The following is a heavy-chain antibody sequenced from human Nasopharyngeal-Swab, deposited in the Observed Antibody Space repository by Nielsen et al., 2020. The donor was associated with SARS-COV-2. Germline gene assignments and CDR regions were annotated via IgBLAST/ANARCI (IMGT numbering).Heavy chain of an antibody. J-gene: IGHJ6*03. CDR3: ARDGGNSSSWYWYYYYYMDV. CDR2: ISSSSSYI. Sequence: GESLKISCAASGFTFSSYSMNWVRQAPGKGLEWVSSISSSSSYIYYADSVKGRFTISRDNAKNSLYLQMNSPRAEDTAVYYCARDGGNSSSWYWYYYYYMDVWGKGTTVTVSS. D-gene: IGHD6-13*01. V-gene: IGHV3-21*01. CDR1: GFTFSSYS.